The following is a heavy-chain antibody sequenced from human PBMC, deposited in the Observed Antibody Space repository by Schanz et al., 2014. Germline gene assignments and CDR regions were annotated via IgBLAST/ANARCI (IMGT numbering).Heavy chain of an antibody. CDR3: ATDPSHGVDDYYFDY. J-gene: IGHJ4*02. V-gene: IGHV3-21*01. D-gene: IGHD3-16*01. Sequence: VQLVESGGGLVKPGGSLRLSCAASGFTFSSYSMNWVRHAPGKGLEWVSSISSSSSYIYYADSVKVRFTISRDNAKNSLYLQMNSQRAEDTAVYYCATDPSHGVDDYYFDYWGQGTLVTDSS. CDR2: ISSSSSYI. CDR1: GFTFSSYS.